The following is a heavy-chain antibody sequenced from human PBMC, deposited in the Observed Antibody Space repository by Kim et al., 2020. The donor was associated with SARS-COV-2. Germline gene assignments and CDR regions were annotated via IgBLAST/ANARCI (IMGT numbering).Heavy chain of an antibody. CDR3: VKGKGGDGYNIPAYYFDY. D-gene: IGHD3-16*01. Sequence: GGSLRLSCSASGFTFSSYAMHWVRQAPGKGLEYVSAISSNGGSTYYADSVKGRFTISRDNSKNTLYLQMSSLRAEDTAVYYCVKGKGGDGYNIPAYYFDYWGQATLVTVSS. CDR1: GFTFSSYA. CDR2: ISSNGGST. J-gene: IGHJ4*02. V-gene: IGHV3-64D*09.